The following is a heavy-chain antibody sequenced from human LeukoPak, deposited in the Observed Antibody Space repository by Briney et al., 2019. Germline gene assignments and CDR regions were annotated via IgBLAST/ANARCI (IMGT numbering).Heavy chain of an antibody. CDR3: ARAPLGSSLYY. J-gene: IGHJ4*02. CDR2: IYYSGST. CDR1: GGSISSGDYY. V-gene: IGHV4-30-4*08. Sequence: PSETLSLTXTVSGGSISSGDYYWSWIRQPPGKGLEWIGYIYYSGSTYYNPSLKSRVTISVDTSKNQFSLKLSSVTAADTAVYHCARAPLGSSLYYWGQGTLVTVSS. D-gene: IGHD6-13*01.